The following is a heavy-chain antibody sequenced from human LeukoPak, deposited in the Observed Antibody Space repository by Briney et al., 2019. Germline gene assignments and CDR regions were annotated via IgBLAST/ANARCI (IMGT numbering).Heavy chain of an antibody. J-gene: IGHJ4*02. Sequence: PGGSLRLSCAASGFIFSTYSMSWVRQAPGKGLEWVSYISSSNIYYADSVKGRFTISRDNAKNSLYLQMNSLRAEDTAVYYCARGWYGDYWGQGTLVTVSS. D-gene: IGHD6-19*01. CDR2: ISSSNI. CDR1: GFIFSTYS. CDR3: ARGWYGDY. V-gene: IGHV3-21*05.